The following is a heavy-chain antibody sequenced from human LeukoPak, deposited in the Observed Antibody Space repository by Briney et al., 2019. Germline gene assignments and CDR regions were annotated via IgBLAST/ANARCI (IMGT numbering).Heavy chain of an antibody. V-gene: IGHV3-23*01. CDR1: GFTFSSYA. Sequence: GGSLRLSCAASGFTFSSYAMSWVRQAPGKGLEWVSALSGDGSDTYYADSVKGRFTISRDTSKNTLFLQMNSLRADDTAIYYCTKGGHGDYWGQGTMVTVSS. CDR3: TKGGHGDY. J-gene: IGHJ4*02. D-gene: IGHD2-21*02. CDR2: LSGDGSDT.